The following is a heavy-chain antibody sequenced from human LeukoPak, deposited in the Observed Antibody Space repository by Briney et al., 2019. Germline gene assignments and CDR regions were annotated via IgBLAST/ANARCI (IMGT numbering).Heavy chain of an antibody. CDR2: IYPGDSDT. CDR3: ARRARPRRGYSYGYNWFDP. D-gene: IGHD5-18*01. Sequence: GESLKISCKGSGYSFTSYWIGWVRQMPGKGLGWMGIIYPGDSDTRYSPSFQGQVTISADKSISTAYLQWSSLKASDTAMYYCARRARPRRGYSYGYNWFDPWGQGTLVTVSS. V-gene: IGHV5-51*01. J-gene: IGHJ5*02. CDR1: GYSFTSYW.